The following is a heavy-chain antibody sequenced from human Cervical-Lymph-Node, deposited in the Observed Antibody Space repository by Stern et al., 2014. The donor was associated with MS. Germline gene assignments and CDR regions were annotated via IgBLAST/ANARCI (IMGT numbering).Heavy chain of an antibody. CDR1: GGTFRSSA. Sequence: VQLVQSGAEVKRPGSSVKVSCRASGGTFRSSALTWVRQAPGHGPGWMGGVIPLIARTNYAQRFQGRVTITADESTSTAYMELSSLRFDDTAVYYCATDASTTVTPSLWDAFDVWGQGTMVTVSS. CDR3: ATDASTTVTPSLWDAFDV. D-gene: IGHD4-17*01. V-gene: IGHV1-69*01. J-gene: IGHJ3*01. CDR2: VIPLIART.